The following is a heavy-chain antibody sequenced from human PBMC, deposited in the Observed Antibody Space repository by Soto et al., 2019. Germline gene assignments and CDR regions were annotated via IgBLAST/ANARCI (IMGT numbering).Heavy chain of an antibody. V-gene: IGHV3-30*18. CDR1: GFTFSGFG. Sequence: QVQLVESGGGVVQPGGSLRLSCVASGFTFSGFGMHWVRQAPGKGLEWVAVLSYDGATQYYRDSVKGRFSVSRDNSRNMLHMQMNSLRVEDSAIYYCGKIRNRRARHFYYGMDARGQGTTV. CDR3: GKIRNRRARHFYYGMDA. CDR2: LSYDGATQ. D-gene: IGHD3-3*02. J-gene: IGHJ6*02.